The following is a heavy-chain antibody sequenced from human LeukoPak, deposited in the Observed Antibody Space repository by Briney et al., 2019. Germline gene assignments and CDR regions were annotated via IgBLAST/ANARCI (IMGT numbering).Heavy chain of an antibody. D-gene: IGHD2-2*01. CDR1: GFTFSSYA. CDR3: ARDPGGIVVPADYGMDV. CDR2: ISYDGSNK. Sequence: GRSLRLSCAASGFTFSSYAMHWVRQAPGKGLEWVAVISYDGSNKYYADSVKGRFTISRDNSKNTLYLQMNSLRAEDTAVYYCARDPGGIVVPADYGMDVWGKGTTVTVSS. V-gene: IGHV3-30*04. J-gene: IGHJ6*04.